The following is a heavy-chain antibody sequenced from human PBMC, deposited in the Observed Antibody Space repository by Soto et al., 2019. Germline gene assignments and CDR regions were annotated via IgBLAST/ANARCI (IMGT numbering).Heavy chain of an antibody. J-gene: IGHJ6*02. D-gene: IGHD2-8*01. V-gene: IGHV1-58*01. CDR3: AADDCTNGVCSTYYYYGMDV. CDR1: GFTFTSSA. CDR2: IVVGSGNT. Sequence: SVKVSCKASGFTFTSSAVQWVRQARGQCLEWIGGIVVGSGNTNYAQKFQERVTITRDMSTSTAYMELSSLRSEDTAVYYCAADDCTNGVCSTYYYYGMDVWGQGTTVTVSS.